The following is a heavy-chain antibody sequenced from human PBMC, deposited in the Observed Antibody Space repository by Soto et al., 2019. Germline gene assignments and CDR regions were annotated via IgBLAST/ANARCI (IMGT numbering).Heavy chain of an antibody. V-gene: IGHV4-59*08. D-gene: IGHD3-10*01. CDR1: GGSISSYY. J-gene: IGHJ4*02. CDR3: ARRDYYGSGSYDY. Sequence: QVQLQESGPGLVKPSETLSLTCTVSGGSISSYYWSWIRQPPGKGLEWIGYIYYRGSTNYNPSLKSRVTISVDTSKNQFSLKLSSVTAADTAVYYCARRDYYGSGSYDYWGQGTLVTVSS. CDR2: IYYRGST.